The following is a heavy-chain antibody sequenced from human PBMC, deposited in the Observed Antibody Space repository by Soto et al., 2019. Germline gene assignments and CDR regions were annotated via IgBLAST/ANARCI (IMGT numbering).Heavy chain of an antibody. CDR2: IDPSDSYT. V-gene: IGHV5-10-1*01. CDR1: GYSFTSYW. Sequence: GESLKISCKGSGYSFTSYWISWVRQMPGKGLEWMGRIDPSDSYTNYSPSFQGHVTISADKSISTAYLQWSSLKASDTAMYYCAILDCSGGSCYSRYYYYYYGMDVWGQGTTVTVS. J-gene: IGHJ6*01. D-gene: IGHD2-15*01. CDR3: AILDCSGGSCYSRYYYYYYGMDV.